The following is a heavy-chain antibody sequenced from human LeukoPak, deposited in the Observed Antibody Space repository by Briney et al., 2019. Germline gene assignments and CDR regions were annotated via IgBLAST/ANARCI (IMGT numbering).Heavy chain of an antibody. D-gene: IGHD3-22*01. Sequence: GGSLRLSCAASGFTFSSYAMSWVRQAPGKGLEWVSGISDSGGSTYYADPVKGRFSISRDNSKNTLFLQMNSLRAEDTAVYSCAKSGWYESSGPLYYFDYWGQGTLVTVSS. CDR2: ISDSGGST. CDR1: GFTFSSYA. V-gene: IGHV3-23*01. CDR3: AKSGWYESSGPLYYFDY. J-gene: IGHJ4*02.